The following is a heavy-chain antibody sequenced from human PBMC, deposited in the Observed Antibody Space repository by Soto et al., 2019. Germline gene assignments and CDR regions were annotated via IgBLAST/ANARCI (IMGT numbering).Heavy chain of an antibody. D-gene: IGHD4-17*01. CDR1: GYTFTSYA. CDR2: INAGNGNT. CDR3: ARSDGPLGDY. J-gene: IGHJ4*02. V-gene: IGHV1-3*01. Sequence: QVQLVQSGAEVKKPGASVKVSWKASGYTFTSYAMHWVRQAPGQRLEWMGWINAGNGNTKYSQKFQGRVTITRDTSASTAYMELSSLRSEDTAVYYCARSDGPLGDYWGQGTLVTVSS.